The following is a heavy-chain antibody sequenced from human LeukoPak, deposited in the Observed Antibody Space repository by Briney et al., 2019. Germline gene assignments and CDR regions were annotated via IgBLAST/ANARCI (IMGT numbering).Heavy chain of an antibody. CDR3: ARDSERRYYDSSGGFDY. J-gene: IGHJ4*02. CDR1: GFTFSSYG. V-gene: IGHV3-30*02. Sequence: GGSLRLSCAASGFTFSSYGMHWVRQAPGKGLEWVAFIRYDGSNKYYADSVKGRFTISRDNSKNTLYLQMNSLRAEDTAVYYCARDSERRYYDSSGGFDYWGQGTLVTVSS. CDR2: IRYDGSNK. D-gene: IGHD3-22*01.